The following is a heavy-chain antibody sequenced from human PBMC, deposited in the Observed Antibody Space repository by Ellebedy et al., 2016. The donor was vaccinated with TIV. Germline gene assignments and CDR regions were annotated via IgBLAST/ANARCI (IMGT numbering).Heavy chain of an antibody. CDR2: INHSGST. J-gene: IGHJ4*02. CDR1: GGSFSGYY. CDR3: ARALYGGKLTNYFDY. Sequence: SETLSLTXAVYGGSFSGYYWSWIRQPPGKGLEWIGEINHSGSTNYNPSLKSRVTISVDTSKNQFSLKLSSVTAADTAVYYCARALYGGKLTNYFDYWGQGTLVTVSS. D-gene: IGHD4-23*01. V-gene: IGHV4-34*01.